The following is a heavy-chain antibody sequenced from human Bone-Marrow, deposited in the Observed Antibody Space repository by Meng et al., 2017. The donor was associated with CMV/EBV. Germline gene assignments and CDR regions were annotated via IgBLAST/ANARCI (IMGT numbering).Heavy chain of an antibody. Sequence: SETLSLTCTVSGGSISRYYWSWIRQPPGKGLEYIGYIYYSGSTNYNPSLKSRVTISVDTSKNQFSLKLSSVTAADTAVYYCARGVGIAVAWKARFDPWGQGTLVTVSS. CDR3: ARGVGIAVAWKARFDP. V-gene: IGHV4-59*01. CDR1: GGSISRYY. CDR2: IYYSGST. J-gene: IGHJ5*02. D-gene: IGHD6-19*01.